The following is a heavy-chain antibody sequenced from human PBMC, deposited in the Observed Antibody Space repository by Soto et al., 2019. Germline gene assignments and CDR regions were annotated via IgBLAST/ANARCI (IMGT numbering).Heavy chain of an antibody. D-gene: IGHD2-2*01. CDR1: GFTFSGSA. J-gene: IGHJ5*02. CDR2: IRSKANSYAT. CDR3: TRLYCSSTSCYS. V-gene: IGHV3-73*01. Sequence: GGSLRLSCAASGFTFSGSAMHWVRQASGKGLGWVGRIRSKANSYATAYAASVKGRFTISRDDSKNTAYLQMNSLKTEDTAVYYCTRLYCSSTSCYSWGQGTLVTVS.